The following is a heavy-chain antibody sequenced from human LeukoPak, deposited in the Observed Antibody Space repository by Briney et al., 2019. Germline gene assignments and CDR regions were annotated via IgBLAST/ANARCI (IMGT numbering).Heavy chain of an antibody. V-gene: IGHV3-73*01. CDR1: GFTFSGSA. CDR2: IRSTASGYAT. D-gene: IGHD3-10*01. J-gene: IGHJ4*02. CDR3: TGNYYGSGSYADFDY. Sequence: GGSLRLSCAASGFTFSGSALHWVRQASGKGLEWVGRIRSTASGYATAYAASVKGRFTISRDDSKNTAYLQMDSLKTEDTAVYYCTGNYYGSGSYADFDYWGQGTLVTVSS.